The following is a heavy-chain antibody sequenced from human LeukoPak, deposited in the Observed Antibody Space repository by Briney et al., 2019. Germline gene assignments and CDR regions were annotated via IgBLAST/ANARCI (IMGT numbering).Heavy chain of an antibody. J-gene: IGHJ3*02. V-gene: IGHV4-61*02. Sequence: PSETLSLTCTVSGGSISSGDYYWSWIRQPAGKGLAWIGRISSSGSTNYNPSLKSRVTISVDTSKNQFSLKLSSVTAADTAVYFCARGPYSYDSSGAFDIWGQGTMVTVSS. CDR2: ISSSGST. CDR1: GGSISSGDYY. D-gene: IGHD3-22*01. CDR3: ARGPYSYDSSGAFDI.